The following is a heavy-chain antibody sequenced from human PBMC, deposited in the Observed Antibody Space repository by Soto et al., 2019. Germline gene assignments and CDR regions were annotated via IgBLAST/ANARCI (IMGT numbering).Heavy chain of an antibody. CDR3: AKIDSWGLGWHRPFAN. CDR1: GFTFSSYA. J-gene: IGHJ4*02. Sequence: SGGSLRLSCAASGFTFSSYAMSWVHQAPGKGLEWVSVISGSDDSTYYADSVRGRFTFSRDNSRNTMYLHMTSLRAEDTAVYYCAKIDSWGLGWHRPFANWSQGTLVTVSS. V-gene: IGHV3-23*01. CDR2: ISGSDDST. D-gene: IGHD3-3*01.